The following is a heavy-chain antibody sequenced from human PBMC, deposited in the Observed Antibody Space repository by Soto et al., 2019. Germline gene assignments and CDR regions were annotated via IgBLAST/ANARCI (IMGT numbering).Heavy chain of an antibody. Sequence: QVQLVQSGAEVKKPGASVKVSCKASGYTFTSYAMHWVRQAPGQRLEWMGWINAGNGNTKYSQKFQGRVTITRDTSGRTACRGGGSLRSEDTAVYYCARGPGGPDGPGDYWGQGTLVTVSS. CDR1: GYTFTSYA. CDR3: ARGPGGPDGPGDY. CDR2: INAGNGNT. V-gene: IGHV1-3*01. D-gene: IGHD2-15*01. J-gene: IGHJ4*02.